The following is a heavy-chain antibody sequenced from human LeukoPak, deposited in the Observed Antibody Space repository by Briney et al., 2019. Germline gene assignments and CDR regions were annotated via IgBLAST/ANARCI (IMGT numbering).Heavy chain of an antibody. J-gene: IGHJ6*02. CDR3: ATFRAQLVNYGMDV. CDR2: FDPEDGET. D-gene: IGHD6-13*01. CDR1: GYTLTELS. Sequence: GASVKVSCKVSGYTLTELSMHWVRQAPGKGLEWMGGFDPEDGETIYAQKFQGRVTMTEDTSTDTAYMELSSLRSEDTAVYYCATFRAQLVNYGMDVWGQGTTVTVSS. V-gene: IGHV1-24*01.